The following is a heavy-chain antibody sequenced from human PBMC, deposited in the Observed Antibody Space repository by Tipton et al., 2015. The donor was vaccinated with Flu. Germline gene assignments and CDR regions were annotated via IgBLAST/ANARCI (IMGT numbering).Heavy chain of an antibody. CDR2: IYLDDSDT. V-gene: IGHV5-51*01. CDR1: GYAFSTYW. CDR3: ARLEPYDFWSGYHFDS. Sequence: VQLVQSGAEVKKPGESLKISCKTSGYAFSTYWIGWVRQMPGKGLEWMGIIYLDDSDTRYSPSFQGQVTISADKSISTAYLQWSSLKASDTAMYYCARLEPYDFWSGYHFDSWGQGTLVTVSS. J-gene: IGHJ4*02. D-gene: IGHD3-3*01.